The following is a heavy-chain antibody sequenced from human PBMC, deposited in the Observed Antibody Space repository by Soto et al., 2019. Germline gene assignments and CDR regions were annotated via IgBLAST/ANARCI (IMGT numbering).Heavy chain of an antibody. V-gene: IGHV3-33*01. CDR2: VWFDGGNK. Sequence: QVQLVASGGGVVQPGTSLRLSCEASGFTFSDHAMHWVRQAPGKGLEWVAAVWFDGGNKFYTDSVKGRFTISRDNSKNTLFLQMNSLRVVDTAVYYCARAPAGDYTLYHYYTMDVWGQGTPVTVSS. CDR3: ARAPAGDYTLYHYYTMDV. J-gene: IGHJ6*02. CDR1: GFTFSDHA. D-gene: IGHD4-17*01.